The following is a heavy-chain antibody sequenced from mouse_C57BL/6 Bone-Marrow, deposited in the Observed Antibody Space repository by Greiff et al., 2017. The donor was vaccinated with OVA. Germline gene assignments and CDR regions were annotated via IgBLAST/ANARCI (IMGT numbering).Heavy chain of an antibody. D-gene: IGHD4-1*02. CDR1: GFPFSDYY. CDR3: ARVNWDNAY. CDR2: ISNGGGST. V-gene: IGHV5-12*01. Sequence: EVQRVESGGGLVQPGGSLKLSCAASGFPFSDYYMYWVRQTPEKRLEWVAYISNGGGSTYYPDTVKGRFNISRDNAKNTLYLQMSRLEYEDTAMYYCARVNWDNAYWGQGTLVTVSA. J-gene: IGHJ3*01.